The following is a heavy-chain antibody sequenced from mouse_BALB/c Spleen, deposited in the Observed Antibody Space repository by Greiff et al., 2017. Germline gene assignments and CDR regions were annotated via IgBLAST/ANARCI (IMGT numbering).Heavy chain of an antibody. CDR3: ARGRGTTKYAMDY. J-gene: IGHJ4*01. Sequence: EVQLVESGGGLVKPGGSLKLSCAASGFTFSSYAMSWVRQSPEKRLEWVAEISSGGSYTYYPDTVTGRFTISRDNAKNTLYLEMSSLRSEDTAMYYCARGRGTTKYAMDYWGQGTSVTVSS. V-gene: IGHV5-9-4*01. D-gene: IGHD2-14*01. CDR1: GFTFSSYA. CDR2: ISSGGSYT.